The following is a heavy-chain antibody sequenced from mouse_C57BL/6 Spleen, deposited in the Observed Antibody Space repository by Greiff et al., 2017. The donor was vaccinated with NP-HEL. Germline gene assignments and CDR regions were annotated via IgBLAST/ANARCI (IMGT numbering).Heavy chain of an antibody. V-gene: IGHV1-85*01. CDR1: GYTFTSYD. Sequence: QVQLQQSGPELVKPGASVKLSCKASGYTFTSYDINWVKQRPGQGLEWIGWIYPRAGSTKYNEKFKGKATLTVDQSSGTTYMELHSLTSEDSAVYFCARKGYYYGSSGYYFDYWGQGTTLTVSS. CDR2: IYPRAGST. J-gene: IGHJ2*01. CDR3: ARKGYYYGSSGYYFDY. D-gene: IGHD1-1*01.